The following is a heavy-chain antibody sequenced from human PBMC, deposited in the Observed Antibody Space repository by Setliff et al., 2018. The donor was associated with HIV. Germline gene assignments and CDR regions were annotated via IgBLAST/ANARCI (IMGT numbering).Heavy chain of an antibody. CDR2: IISSSSYI. CDR3: ARSTWFGSWYYFDY. V-gene: IGHV3-21*01. Sequence: GGSLRLSCAASGFTFSSYSMNWVRQAPGKGLEWVSSIISSSSYIYYADSVKGRFTISRDNAKNSLYLQMNSLRAEDTAVYYCARSTWFGSWYYFDYWGQGTLVTVSS. D-gene: IGHD6-13*01. J-gene: IGHJ4*02. CDR1: GFTFSSYS.